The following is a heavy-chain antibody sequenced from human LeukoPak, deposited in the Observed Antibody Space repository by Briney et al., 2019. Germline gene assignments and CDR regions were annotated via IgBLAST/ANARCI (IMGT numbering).Heavy chain of an antibody. CDR2: LYNSGST. D-gene: IGHD4-17*01. Sequence: SETLSLTCTVSGGSVSSGSYSWSWIRQPPGKGLEWVGYLYNSGSTNYNPSLKSRVTMSVDTSKNQFSLKLSSVTAADTAVYYCAREVGYGDYVDYWGQGTLVTVSS. J-gene: IGHJ4*02. CDR1: GGSVSSGSYS. V-gene: IGHV4-61*01. CDR3: AREVGYGDYVDY.